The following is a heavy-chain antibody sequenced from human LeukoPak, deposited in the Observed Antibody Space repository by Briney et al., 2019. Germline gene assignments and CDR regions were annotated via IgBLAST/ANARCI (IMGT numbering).Heavy chain of an antibody. J-gene: IGHJ4*02. Sequence: GGSLRLSCAASGFTFSSYAMHWVRQAPGKGLEWVAVISYDGSNKYYADSVKGRFTISRDNSKNTLYLQMDSLRAEDTAVYYCARGAYSSVLDYWGQGTLVTVSS. V-gene: IGHV3-30-3*01. D-gene: IGHD6-19*01. CDR3: ARGAYSSVLDY. CDR1: GFTFSSYA. CDR2: ISYDGSNK.